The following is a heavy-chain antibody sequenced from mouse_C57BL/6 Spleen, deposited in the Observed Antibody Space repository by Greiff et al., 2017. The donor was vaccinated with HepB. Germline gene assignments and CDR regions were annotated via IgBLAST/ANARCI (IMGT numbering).Heavy chain of an antibody. Sequence: VKLQESGPGLVQPSQSLSITCTVSGFSLTSYGVHWVRQPPGKGLEWLGVIWSGGSTDYNAAFISRLSISKDNSKSQVFFKMNSLQADDTAIYYCAKGEGYYGSSPYGYWGQGTSVTVSS. CDR3: AKGEGYYGSSPYGY. J-gene: IGHJ4*01. CDR2: IWSGGST. D-gene: IGHD1-1*01. V-gene: IGHV2-4*01. CDR1: GFSLTSYG.